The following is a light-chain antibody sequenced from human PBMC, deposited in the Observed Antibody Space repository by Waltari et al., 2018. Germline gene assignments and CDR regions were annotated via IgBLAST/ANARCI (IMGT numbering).Light chain of an antibody. CDR1: QSIRSW. Sequence: DIQMTQSPSTLSASVGDRVTITCRASQSIRSWLAWYQQKPGKAPKLLIYKASTFESGVPSRFSGSGSGTEFTLTISRLQPDDFATYYCQQYDSFRTFGQGTKVEVK. V-gene: IGKV1-5*03. J-gene: IGKJ1*01. CDR2: KAS. CDR3: QQYDSFRT.